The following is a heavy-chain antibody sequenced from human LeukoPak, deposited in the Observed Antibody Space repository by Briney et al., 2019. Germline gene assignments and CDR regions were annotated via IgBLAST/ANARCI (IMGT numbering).Heavy chain of an antibody. CDR2: TIAHNGKT. Sequence: EASVKVSCKASDYTFTSYGIIWVRQAPGQGLQWMGWTIAHNGKTNYAQNLQGRVTMTTDTSTNTVYLELRSLTSDDTAVYYCARAGTTLLLDYWGQGTLVTVSS. V-gene: IGHV1-18*01. D-gene: IGHD4-11*01. J-gene: IGHJ4*02. CDR1: DYTFTSYG. CDR3: ARAGTTLLLDY.